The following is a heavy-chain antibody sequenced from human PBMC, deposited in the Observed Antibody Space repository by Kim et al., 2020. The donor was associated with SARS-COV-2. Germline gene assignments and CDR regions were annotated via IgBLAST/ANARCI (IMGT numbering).Heavy chain of an antibody. D-gene: IGHD2-8*02. V-gene: IGHV1-18*01. CDR1: GYSFSSFA. Sequence: ASVKVSCKTSGYSFSSFAITWVRQAPGQGLEWMGWINVFNTSGYKTEKFQGRLTLTADIATSKSYIDLRSLRSDDTAVYYCSRSLFDYSSGTGVKRVDSWGQGTPLTVAS. CDR2: INVFNTSG. J-gene: IGHJ4*02. CDR3: SRSLFDYSSGTGVKRVDS.